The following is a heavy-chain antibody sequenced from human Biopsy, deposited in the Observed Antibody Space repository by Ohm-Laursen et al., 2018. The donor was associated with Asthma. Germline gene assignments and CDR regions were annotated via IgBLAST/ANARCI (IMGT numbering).Heavy chain of an antibody. CDR1: GGTFSNFA. D-gene: IGHD6-19*01. CDR2: IMTVFGTT. J-gene: IGHJ6*02. V-gene: IGHV1-69*01. CDR3: ARCQVGYSSGWSLLLKKVYYSGMDV. Sequence: SSVKVSCKAPGGTFSNFAISWVRQAPGQGLEWLGGIMTVFGTTNYAQKFQGRVTITADESTSTAYMEVTSLRSEDTAIYYCARCQVGYSSGWSLLLKKVYYSGMDVWGQGTAVTVSS.